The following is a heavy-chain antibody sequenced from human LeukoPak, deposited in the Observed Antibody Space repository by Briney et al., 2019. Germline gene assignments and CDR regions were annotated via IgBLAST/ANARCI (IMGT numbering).Heavy chain of an antibody. CDR3: ARDSGDSSGYFYY. V-gene: IGHV3-48*03. J-gene: IGHJ4*02. CDR1: GFTFSSYE. CDR2: ISSSGSTI. Sequence: GGSLRLSCAASGFTFSSYEMNWVRQAPGKGLVWVSYISSSGSTIYYADSVKGRFTISRDNSKNTLYLQMNSLRAEDTAVYYCARDSGDSSGYFYYWGQGTLVTVSS. D-gene: IGHD3-22*01.